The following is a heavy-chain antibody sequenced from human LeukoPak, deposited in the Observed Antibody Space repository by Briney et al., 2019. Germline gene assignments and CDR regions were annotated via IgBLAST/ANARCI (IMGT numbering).Heavy chain of an antibody. V-gene: IGHV3-11*06. CDR3: ARDIGMVRGVIITNHFDY. D-gene: IGHD3-10*01. J-gene: IGHJ4*02. Sequence: PGGSLRLSCAASGFTFSDHYMSWIRQAPGKGLEWVSYISSSSYTVYADSVKGRFTISRDNAKSSLYLQMNSLRAEDTAVYYCARDIGMVRGVIITNHFDYRGQRTPVTVCS. CDR1: GFTFSDHY. CDR2: ISSSSYT.